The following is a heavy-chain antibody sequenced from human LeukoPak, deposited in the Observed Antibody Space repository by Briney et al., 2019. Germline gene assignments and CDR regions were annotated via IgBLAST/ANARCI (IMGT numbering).Heavy chain of an antibody. CDR1: GFTFSNAW. Sequence: PGGSLRLSCAASGFTFSNAWMSWIRQPPGKGLEWIGYIYYSGSTNYNPSLKSRVTISVDTSKNQFSLKLSSVTAADTAVYYCARVRDSSGYPFDYWGQGTLVTVSS. CDR2: IYYSGST. J-gene: IGHJ4*02. V-gene: IGHV4-59*01. CDR3: ARVRDSSGYPFDY. D-gene: IGHD3-22*01.